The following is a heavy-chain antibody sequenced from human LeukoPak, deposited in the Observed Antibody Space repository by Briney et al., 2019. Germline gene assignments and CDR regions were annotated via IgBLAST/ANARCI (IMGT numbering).Heavy chain of an antibody. CDR3: ARGFLMVYAPFRFDY. CDR1: GGPFSGYY. J-gene: IGHJ4*02. V-gene: IGHV4-34*01. Sequence: PSETLSLTCAVYGGPFSGYYWSWIRQPPGKGLEWIGEINHSGSTNYNPSLKSRVTISVDTSKNQFSLKLSSVTAADTAVYYCARGFLMVYAPFRFDYWGQGTLVTVSS. CDR2: INHSGST. D-gene: IGHD2-8*01.